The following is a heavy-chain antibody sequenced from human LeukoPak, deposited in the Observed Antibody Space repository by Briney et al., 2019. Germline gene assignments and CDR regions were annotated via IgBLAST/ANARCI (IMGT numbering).Heavy chain of an antibody. CDR2: MNPNSGNT. D-gene: IGHD3-22*01. CDR3: ARDRFDYYDSSGYFVY. V-gene: IGHV1-8*03. Sequence: ASVKVSCKASGYTFTSYDINWVRQATGQGLEWMGWMNPNSGNTGYAQKFQGRVTITRNTSISTAYMELSSLRSEDTAVYYCARDRFDYYDSSGYFVYWGQGTLVTVSS. CDR1: GYTFTSYD. J-gene: IGHJ4*02.